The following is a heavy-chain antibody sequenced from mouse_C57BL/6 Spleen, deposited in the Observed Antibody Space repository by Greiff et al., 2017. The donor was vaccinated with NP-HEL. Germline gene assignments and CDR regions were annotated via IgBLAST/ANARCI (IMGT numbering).Heavy chain of an antibody. Sequence: EVQLQQSGPVLVKPGASVKMSCKASGYTFTDYYMNWVKQSHGKSLEWIGVINPYNGGTSYNQKFKGKATLTVDKSSSTAYMELNSLTSEDSAVYYCARRGYGSSYGPHYFDYWGQGTTLTVSS. D-gene: IGHD1-1*01. CDR2: INPYNGGT. J-gene: IGHJ2*01. V-gene: IGHV1-19*01. CDR1: GYTFTDYY. CDR3: ARRGYGSSYGPHYFDY.